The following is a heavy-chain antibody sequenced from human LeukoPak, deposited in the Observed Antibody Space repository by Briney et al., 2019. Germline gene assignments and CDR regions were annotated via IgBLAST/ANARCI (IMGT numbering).Heavy chain of an antibody. V-gene: IGHV3-66*02. CDR2: IYSGGST. CDR1: GFTVSSNY. D-gene: IGHD1-7*01. Sequence: GGSLRLSCAASGFTVSSNYMSWVRQAPGKGLGWDSVIYSGGSTYYADPVKGPFTISRDNSKNTLYLQMKSLSAEDTAVYYCAGTGTIDYWGQGTLVTVSS. J-gene: IGHJ4*02. CDR3: AGTGTIDY.